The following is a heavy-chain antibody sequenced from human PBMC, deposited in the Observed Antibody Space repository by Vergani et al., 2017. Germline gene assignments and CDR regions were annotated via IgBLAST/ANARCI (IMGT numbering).Heavy chain of an antibody. Sequence: QVHLVESGGGVVQPGRSLRLSCVVSGFTSSYYGMHWVRQAPGKGLEWVAVISYYGTQKYYADSVKGRFTISRDKSKSTSYLQMNSLRTEDTAVYYCATKSCGTPGCQIGYFREWGEGTLVTVSS. V-gene: IGHV3-30*03. D-gene: IGHD1-1*01. CDR2: ISYYGTQK. J-gene: IGHJ1*01. CDR1: GFTSSYYG. CDR3: ATKSCGTPGCQIGYFRE.